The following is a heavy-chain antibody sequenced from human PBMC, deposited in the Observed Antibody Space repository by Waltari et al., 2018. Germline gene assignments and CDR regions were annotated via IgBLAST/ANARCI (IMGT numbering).Heavy chain of an antibody. CDR3: ATGGWGFYFDY. J-gene: IGHJ4*02. CDR1: GFTFSSYN. V-gene: IGHV3-21*01. CDR2: ISSSSSYT. D-gene: IGHD7-27*01. Sequence: EVQLVESGGGLVKPGGSLRLSCAAFGFTFSSYNMNWVRQAPGKGLEWVSSISSSSSYTHYADSVKGRFTISRDNAKNSLYLQMNSLRAEDTAVYYCATGGWGFYFDYWGPGTLVTVSS.